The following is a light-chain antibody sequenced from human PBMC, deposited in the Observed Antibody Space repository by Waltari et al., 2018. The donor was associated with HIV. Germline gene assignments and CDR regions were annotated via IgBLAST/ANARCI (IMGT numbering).Light chain of an antibody. CDR1: SSNIGSNT. CDR3: AGWDDSLKGWV. CDR2: NNN. Sequence: QSVLTQPPSASGTPGQRVTISCSGSSSNIGSNTVNWYQQLPGTAPKPLIYNNNQRPSGVPDRFSGSKSGTSASLAISGLRSEDEADYYCAGWDDSLKGWVFGGGTKQTVL. J-gene: IGLJ3*02. V-gene: IGLV1-44*01.